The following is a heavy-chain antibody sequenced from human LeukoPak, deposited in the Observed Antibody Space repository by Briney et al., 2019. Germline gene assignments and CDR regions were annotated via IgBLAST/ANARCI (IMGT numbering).Heavy chain of an antibody. Sequence: PGGSLRLSCVASGFTFGSYAMSWVRQAPGKGLEWVSALSGSGASTYYADSVKGRFTISRDNTKNTLFVQMNSLRAEDTAVYYCAKEKRRGYSGYEPTLHIFDYWGQGTLVTVSS. CDR2: LSGSGAST. V-gene: IGHV3-23*01. CDR3: AKEKRRGYSGYEPTLHIFDY. J-gene: IGHJ4*02. CDR1: GFTFGSYA. D-gene: IGHD5-12*01.